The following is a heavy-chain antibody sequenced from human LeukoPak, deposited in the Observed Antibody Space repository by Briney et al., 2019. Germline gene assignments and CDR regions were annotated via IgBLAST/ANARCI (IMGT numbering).Heavy chain of an antibody. CDR1: GFTFSDYY. Sequence: GGSLRLSCAASGFTFSDYYMSWIRQAPGKGLEWVSYISSSGSTIYYADSVKGRFTISRDNSKNTLYLQMNSLRAEDTAVYYCATTTGAFVLNYFDYWGQGTLVTVSS. D-gene: IGHD3-16*02. CDR3: ATTTGAFVLNYFDY. CDR2: ISSSGSTI. V-gene: IGHV3-11*01. J-gene: IGHJ4*02.